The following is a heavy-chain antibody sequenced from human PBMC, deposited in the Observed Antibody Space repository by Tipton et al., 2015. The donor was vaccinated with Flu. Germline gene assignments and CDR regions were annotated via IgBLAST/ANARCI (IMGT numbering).Heavy chain of an antibody. CDR3: AGEGYTVTTRWFDP. D-gene: IGHD4-17*01. CDR2: IYYSGST. V-gene: IGHV4-30-4*01. J-gene: IGHJ5*02. CDR1: GGSISSGDYY. Sequence: TLSLTCTVSGGSISSGDYYWSWIRRPPGKGLEWIGYIYYSGSTYYNPSLKSRVTISVDTSKNQFSLKLSSVTAADTAVYYCAGEGYTVTTRWFDPWGQGTLVTVSS.